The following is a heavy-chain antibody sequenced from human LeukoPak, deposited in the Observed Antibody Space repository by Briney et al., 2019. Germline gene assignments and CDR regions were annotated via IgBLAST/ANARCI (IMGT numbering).Heavy chain of an antibody. CDR1: GFTFSSYA. D-gene: IGHD6-19*01. Sequence: PGGSLRLSCAVSGFTFSSYAMHWVRQAPGKGLEWVAVISYDGSIKYYADSVKGRFTTSRDNSKNMLYLQMNSLSAEDTAVYYCARGPGYSSGWYVLSVDYWGQGTLVTVSS. J-gene: IGHJ4*02. CDR2: ISYDGSIK. CDR3: ARGPGYSSGWYVLSVDY. V-gene: IGHV3-30-3*01.